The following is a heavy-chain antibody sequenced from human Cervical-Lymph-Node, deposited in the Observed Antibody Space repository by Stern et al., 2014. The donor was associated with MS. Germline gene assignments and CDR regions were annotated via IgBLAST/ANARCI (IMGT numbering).Heavy chain of an antibody. J-gene: IGHJ2*01. CDR2: IYPSGAS. D-gene: IGHD2/OR15-2a*01. V-gene: IGHV4-4*02. CDR1: GGSVSSTNW. Sequence: QLQLQESGPGLVKPSGTLSLTCAVSGGSVSSTNWWSWVRQSPGKGLEWIGNIYPSGASNYRPSLRSRVSISLDHSKNHLSLHLTSGTAADTAVYYCARERQQYCNSEGCSYWYFDLWGRGTLVTVSS. CDR3: ARERQQYCNSEGCSYWYFDL.